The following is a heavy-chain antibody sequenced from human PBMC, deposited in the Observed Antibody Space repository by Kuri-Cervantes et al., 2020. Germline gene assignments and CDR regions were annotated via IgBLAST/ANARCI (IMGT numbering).Heavy chain of an antibody. J-gene: IGHJ4*02. CDR2: IKQDGSEK. CDR3: ARSRASMVRGRIPYYFDH. D-gene: IGHD3-10*01. V-gene: IGHV3-7*01. Sequence: GGSLRLSCTASGFTFGDYAMSWVRQAPGKGLEWVANIKQDGSEKYYVDSVKGRFTISRDNAKNSLYLQMNSLRAEDTAVYYCARSRASMVRGRIPYYFDHWGQGTLVTVSS. CDR1: GFTFGDYA.